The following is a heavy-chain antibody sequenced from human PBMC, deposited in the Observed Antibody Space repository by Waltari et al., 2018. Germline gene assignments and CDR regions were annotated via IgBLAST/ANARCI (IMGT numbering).Heavy chain of an antibody. CDR2: IDPNSGAT. CDR1: GYGFIDYY. CDR3: ARDGSLDI. V-gene: IGHV1-2*02. J-gene: IGHJ3*02. Sequence: QAQLVQSGAEVQKPGASVKVSCKASGYGFIDYYMHWLRQAPGQGLEWMGLIDPNSGATKYTQRFQGRVSMTRDTSISTVYMELSRLRSDDTAVFYCARDGSLDIWGQGTTVIVSS.